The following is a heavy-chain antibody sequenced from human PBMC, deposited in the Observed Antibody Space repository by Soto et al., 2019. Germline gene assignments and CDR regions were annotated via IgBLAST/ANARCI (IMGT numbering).Heavy chain of an antibody. V-gene: IGHV1-46*01. CDR1: GYTFTHYY. J-gene: IGHJ4*02. D-gene: IGHD6-13*01. Sequence: QVQLVQSGAEVKKPGASVKLSCRTSGYTFTHYYINWVRQDPGQGLEWLAIINPASGSTNYAQDCQGGVTLTMDTSTTTVYMELSGLRAEDTAIFYCARDLAAGDYWGQGTLVTVSS. CDR2: INPASGST. CDR3: ARDLAAGDY.